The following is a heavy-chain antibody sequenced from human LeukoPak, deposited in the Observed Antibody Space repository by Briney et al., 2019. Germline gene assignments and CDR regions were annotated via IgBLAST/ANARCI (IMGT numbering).Heavy chain of an antibody. Sequence: PSETLSRTCTVSGGSISNYYWSWIRQPPGKGLEWIGYIFYSGSTNYNPSLKSRVTISVDTSKNQFSLRLSSVTAADTAVYYCARHLPRTDIGYAFDIWGQGTVVTVSS. CDR1: GGSISNYY. CDR3: ARHLPRTDIGYAFDI. D-gene: IGHD2-15*01. V-gene: IGHV4-59*08. J-gene: IGHJ3*02. CDR2: IFYSGST.